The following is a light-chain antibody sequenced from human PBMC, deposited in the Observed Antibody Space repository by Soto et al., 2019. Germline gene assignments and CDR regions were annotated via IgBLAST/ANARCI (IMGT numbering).Light chain of an antibody. CDR2: DAS. J-gene: IGKJ1*01. CDR3: QQYETFSGT. CDR1: QSVSGW. Sequence: DIQLTQSPSSLSASVGDTVTVTCRASQSVSGWLAWYQQKPGEAPKLLIYDASALPRGVPSRFSGSGSGTKFTLAIASLQPDDFATYYCQQYETFSGTFGPGTKVDIK. V-gene: IGKV1-5*01.